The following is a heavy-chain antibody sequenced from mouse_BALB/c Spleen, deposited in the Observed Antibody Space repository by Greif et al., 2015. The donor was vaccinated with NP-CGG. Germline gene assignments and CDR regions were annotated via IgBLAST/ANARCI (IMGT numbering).Heavy chain of an antibody. CDR3: VRDYRYDCFDY. D-gene: IGHD2-14*01. J-gene: IGHJ2*01. CDR2: IRSKSNNYAT. Sequence: EVKLMESGGGLVQPKGSLKLSCAASGFTFNTYAMNWVRQAPGKGLEWVARIRSKSNNYATYYADSVKDRFTISRDDSQSMLYLQMNNLKTEGTAMYYCVRDYRYDCFDYWGQGTTLTVSS. CDR1: GFTFNTYA. V-gene: IGHV10-1*02.